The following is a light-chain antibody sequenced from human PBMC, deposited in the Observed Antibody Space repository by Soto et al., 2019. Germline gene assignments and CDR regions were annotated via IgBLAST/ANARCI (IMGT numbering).Light chain of an antibody. CDR3: MQGIHWPPT. CDR1: ESLVYSDGNTY. Sequence: DVVMTQSPLSLPVTLGQPASISCRSSESLVYSDGNTYLTWFQQRPGQSPRRLIYEVSKRDSAVPDRFSGSGAVTEFTLKISRVAAEYVGVYYCMQGIHWPPTFGPGTRLEIK. V-gene: IGKV2-30*01. J-gene: IGKJ3*01. CDR2: EVS.